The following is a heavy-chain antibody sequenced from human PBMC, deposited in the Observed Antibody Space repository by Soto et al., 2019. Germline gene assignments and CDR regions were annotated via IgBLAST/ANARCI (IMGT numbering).Heavy chain of an antibody. J-gene: IGHJ6*02. CDR2: IDPSDSYT. CDR3: GRLPLGYCSSTSCSPGGMDV. CDR1: GYSFTSYW. Sequence: EVQLVQSGAEVKKPGESLRISCKGSGYSFTSYWISWVRQMPGKGLEWMGRIDPSDSYTNYSPSFQGHVTISADKSISTAYLQWSSLKASDTAMYYCGRLPLGYCSSTSCSPGGMDVWGQGTTVTVSS. D-gene: IGHD2-2*01. V-gene: IGHV5-10-1*03.